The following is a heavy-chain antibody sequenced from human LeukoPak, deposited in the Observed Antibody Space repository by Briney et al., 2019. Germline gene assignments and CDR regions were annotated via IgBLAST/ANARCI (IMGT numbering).Heavy chain of an antibody. CDR1: GGSISSYY. CDR2: IYNSGST. Sequence: PSETLSLTCTVSGGSISSYYWSWIRQPPGKGLEWIGYIYNSGSTNYNPSLKSRVTISVDTSKNQFSLKLNSVTAADTAVYYCARRGGPRYNGNGEYDYWGQGTLVTVSS. CDR3: ARRGGPRYNGNGEYDY. D-gene: IGHD1-1*01. V-gene: IGHV4-59*08. J-gene: IGHJ4*02.